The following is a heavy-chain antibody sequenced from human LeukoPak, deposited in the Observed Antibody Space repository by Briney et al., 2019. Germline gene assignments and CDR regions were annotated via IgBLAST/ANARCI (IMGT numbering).Heavy chain of an antibody. Sequence: SETLSLTCTVSGGSISSYYWSWIQQPPGKGLEWIGYIYYSGSTNYNPSLKSRVTISVDTSKNQFSLKLSSVTAADTAVYYCALGTGYSYGESFDYWGQGTLVTVSS. CDR1: GGSISSYY. J-gene: IGHJ4*02. CDR3: ALGTGYSYGESFDY. CDR2: IYYSGST. D-gene: IGHD5-18*01. V-gene: IGHV4-59*01.